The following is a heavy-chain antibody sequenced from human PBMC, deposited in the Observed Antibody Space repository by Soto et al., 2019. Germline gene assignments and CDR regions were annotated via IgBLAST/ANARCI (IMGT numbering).Heavy chain of an antibody. Sequence: PSETLSLTCTVSGGSISSYHWSWIRQTPGKGLEWIGYVHYSWGSNYNPSLKSRVAISLDTSKSQFSLKLTSVTATGTAVYYCARQGFGALHGLVDVRGQGTTVTVSS. CDR3: ARQGFGALHGLVDV. J-gene: IGHJ6*02. CDR1: GGSISSYH. D-gene: IGHD3-10*01. V-gene: IGHV4-59*08. CDR2: VHYSWGS.